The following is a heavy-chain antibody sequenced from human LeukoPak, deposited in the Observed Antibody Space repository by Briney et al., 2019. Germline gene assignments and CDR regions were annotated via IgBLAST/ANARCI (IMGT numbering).Heavy chain of an antibody. Sequence: GGSLRLSCAASGFSFTSYAMNWVRQAPGKGLEWVATISNSGGSTYYADSVKGRFAISKDNSKNTLYLQMNSLRAEDTAVYHCAKVIAVSGNEIFDYWGQGTLVTVSS. V-gene: IGHV3-23*01. J-gene: IGHJ4*02. D-gene: IGHD6-19*01. CDR1: GFSFTSYA. CDR3: AKVIAVSGNEIFDY. CDR2: ISNSGGST.